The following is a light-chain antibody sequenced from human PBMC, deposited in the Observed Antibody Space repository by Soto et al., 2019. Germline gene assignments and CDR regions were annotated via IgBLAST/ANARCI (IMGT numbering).Light chain of an antibody. Sequence: EIVLTQSPGTLSLSPGEGATLSCWASQSVTGTNLAWYQQRAGQAPRLLIYDAVRRATGIPDRFSGSGSGTDFTLTISRLEPEDFAVYYCHQYGSSLGTFGQGTKVDIK. CDR1: QSVTGTN. J-gene: IGKJ2*01. CDR3: HQYGSSLGT. CDR2: DAV. V-gene: IGKV3-20*01.